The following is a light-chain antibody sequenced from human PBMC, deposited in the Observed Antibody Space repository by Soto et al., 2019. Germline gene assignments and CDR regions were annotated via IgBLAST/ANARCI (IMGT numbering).Light chain of an antibody. J-gene: IGKJ1*01. CDR3: QQYNSNLRT. V-gene: IGKV1-5*01. CDR2: DAS. Sequence: DIQMTQSPSTLSASVGDRITITCRASQSVTTWLAWYQQKPGKAPKLLIYDASSLESGVPFRFSGSGSGTEFTLTISSLQPDDFATYYCQQYNSNLRTLGPGTKVDIK. CDR1: QSVTTW.